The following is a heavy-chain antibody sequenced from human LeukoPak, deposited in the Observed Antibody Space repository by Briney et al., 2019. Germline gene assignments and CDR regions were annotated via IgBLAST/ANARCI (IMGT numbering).Heavy chain of an antibody. V-gene: IGHV1-2*02. Sequence: GASVKVSCKASGDTFINDYIHWVRQAPGQGLEWMGVSNPGGGATTYAQKFQGRVTMTRDTSISTAYMELSRLRSDDTAVYYCARGGEFDAFDIWGQGTMVTVSS. CDR1: GDTFINDY. CDR2: SNPGGGAT. CDR3: ARGGEFDAFDI. D-gene: IGHD4-17*01. J-gene: IGHJ3*02.